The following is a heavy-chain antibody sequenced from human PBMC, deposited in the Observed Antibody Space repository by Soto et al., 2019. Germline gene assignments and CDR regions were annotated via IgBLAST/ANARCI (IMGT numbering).Heavy chain of an antibody. CDR3: ARARGSGSYSYYFDY. Sequence: QPGGSLRLSCAASRFTVSSNYMSWVRQAPGKGLEWVSVIYSGGSTYYADSVKGRFTISRDNSKNTLYLQMNGLRAEDTAVYYCARARGSGSYSYYFDYWGQGTLVTVSS. CDR2: IYSGGST. CDR1: RFTVSSNY. V-gene: IGHV3-53*01. D-gene: IGHD3-10*01. J-gene: IGHJ4*02.